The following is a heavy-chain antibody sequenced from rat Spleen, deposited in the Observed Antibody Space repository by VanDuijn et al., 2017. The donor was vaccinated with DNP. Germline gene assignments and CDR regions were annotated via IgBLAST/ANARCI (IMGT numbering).Heavy chain of an antibody. CDR3: ITGEPGHY. V-gene: IGHV5-20*01. CDR2: ISYDGGST. J-gene: IGHJ2*01. Sequence: EVQLVESGGGLVQPGRSMKLSCAASGFNFSDYGMAWVLQAPRKGLEWVAAISYDGGSTYYRDSVKGRFTISRDNAKSSLYLQMDSLRSEDTATYYCITGEPGHYWGQGVMVTVSS. CDR1: GFNFSDYG. D-gene: IGHD1-4*01.